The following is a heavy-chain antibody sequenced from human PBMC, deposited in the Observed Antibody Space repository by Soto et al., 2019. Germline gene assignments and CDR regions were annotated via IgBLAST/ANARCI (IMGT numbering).Heavy chain of an antibody. CDR1: GGSFSGYY. CDR2: INHSGST. V-gene: IGHV4-34*01. D-gene: IGHD5-18*01. Sequence: QVQLQQWGAGLLKPSETLSLTCAVYGGSFSGYYWSWIRQPPGKGLEWIGEINHSGSTNYNPSLKSRVTISVDTSKNQFSLKLSSVTAAGTAVYYCARGGVRGYSYRIPFYYWGQGTLVTVSS. CDR3: ARGGVRGYSYRIPFYY. J-gene: IGHJ4*02.